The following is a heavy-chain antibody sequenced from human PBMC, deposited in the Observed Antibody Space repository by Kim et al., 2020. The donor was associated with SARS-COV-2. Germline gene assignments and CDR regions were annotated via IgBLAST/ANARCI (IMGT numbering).Heavy chain of an antibody. Sequence: ADSVKGRFTISRDNSKNTLYRQMNSLRAEDTAVYYCARVGGRIVAPFDYWGQGTLVTVSS. J-gene: IGHJ4*02. D-gene: IGHD5-12*01. CDR3: ARVGGRIVAPFDY. V-gene: IGHV3-30*07.